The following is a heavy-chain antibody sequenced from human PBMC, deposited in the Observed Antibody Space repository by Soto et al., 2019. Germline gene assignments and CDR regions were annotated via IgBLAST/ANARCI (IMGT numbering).Heavy chain of an antibody. V-gene: IGHV4-34*01. Sequence: QVQLQQWGAGLLKPSETLSLTCAVYGGSFSGYYWSWIRQPPGKGLEWIGEINHSGSTNYNPSLKSRLTISVDTYKKQFSLKMRSVTAADTAVYYCEIDYDRPCVAKGQWGQGTLVTVSS. CDR2: INHSGST. J-gene: IGHJ4*02. D-gene: IGHD3-22*01. CDR3: EIDYDRPCVAKGQ. CDR1: GGSFSGYY.